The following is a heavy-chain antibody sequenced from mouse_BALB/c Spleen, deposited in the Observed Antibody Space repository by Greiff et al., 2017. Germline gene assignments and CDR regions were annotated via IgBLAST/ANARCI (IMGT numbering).Heavy chain of an antibody. CDR1: GFNIKDTY. CDR2: IDPANGNT. V-gene: IGHV14-3*02. Sequence: VQLQQSGAELVKPGASVKLSCTASGFNIKDTYMHWVKQRPEQGLEWIGRIDPANGNTKYDPKFQGKATLTADTSSNTAYLQLSSLTSEDTAVYYCARGLRRGAWFAYWGQGTRVTVSA. CDR3: ARGLRRGAWFAY. D-gene: IGHD2-4*01. J-gene: IGHJ3*01.